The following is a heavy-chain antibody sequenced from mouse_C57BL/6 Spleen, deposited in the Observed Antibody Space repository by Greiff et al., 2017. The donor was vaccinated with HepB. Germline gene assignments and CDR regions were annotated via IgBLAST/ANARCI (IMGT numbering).Heavy chain of an antibody. V-gene: IGHV1-82*01. Sequence: VQVVESGPELVKPGASVKISCKASGYAFSSSWMNWVKQRPGKGLEWIGRIYPGDGDTNYNGKFKGKATLTADKSSSTAYMQLSSLTSEDSAVYFCARSGTGAGIDYWGQGTTLTVSS. CDR2: IYPGDGDT. CDR1: GYAFSSSW. J-gene: IGHJ2*01. CDR3: ARSGTGAGIDY. D-gene: IGHD4-1*01.